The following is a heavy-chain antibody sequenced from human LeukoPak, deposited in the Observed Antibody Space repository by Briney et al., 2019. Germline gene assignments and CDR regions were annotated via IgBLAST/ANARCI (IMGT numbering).Heavy chain of an antibody. J-gene: IGHJ4*02. CDR1: GYTFTDYY. Sequence: ASVKVSCKASGYTFTDYYMHWVRQAPGQGLEWMGWINPKSGDAHYAQKLQGRVTMTTDTSTSTAYMELRSLRSDDTAVYYCARVVSPNYYDSSGYYYAGETSAGDYWGQGTLVTVSS. CDR3: ARVVSPNYYDSSGYYYAGETSAGDY. CDR2: INPKSGDA. D-gene: IGHD3-22*01. V-gene: IGHV1-2*02.